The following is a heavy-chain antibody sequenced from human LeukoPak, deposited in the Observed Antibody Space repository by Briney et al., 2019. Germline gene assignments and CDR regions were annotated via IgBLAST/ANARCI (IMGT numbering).Heavy chain of an antibody. V-gene: IGHV3-15*01. J-gene: IGHJ4*02. CDR2: IKGKTDGGTA. Sequence: PGGSLRLSCAASGFTFSNAWMSWVRQAPGKGLEWVGRIKGKTDGGTADYAAPVKGRFTISRDDSKNTLYLQMNSLKTEDTAVYYCTTGPDRYYFDYWGQGTLVTVSS. CDR3: TTGPDRYYFDY. CDR1: GFTFSNAW.